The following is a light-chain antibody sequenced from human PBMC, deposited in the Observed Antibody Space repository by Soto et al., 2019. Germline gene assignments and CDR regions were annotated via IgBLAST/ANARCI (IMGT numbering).Light chain of an antibody. J-gene: IGKJ1*01. V-gene: IGKV2-29*03. CDR2: EVS. Sequence: ILMTQTPLSLSIIPGQTASISCKSSQSLLHSDGKTYFYWYVQKAGQAPQPLIYEVSNRFSGVPERFSGSGSRTDFTLKISRVEADDVGFYYCMQAIDIPWTFGQGTKVEI. CDR1: QSLLHSDGKTY. CDR3: MQAIDIPWT.